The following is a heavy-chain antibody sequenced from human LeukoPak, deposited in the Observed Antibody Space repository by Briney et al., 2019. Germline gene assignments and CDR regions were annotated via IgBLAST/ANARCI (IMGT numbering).Heavy chain of an antibody. CDR2: MNPNSGNT. Sequence: ASVKVSCKASGYTFTSYDINWVRQATGQGLEWMGWMNPNSGNTGYAQKFQGRVTMTRNTSISTAYMELSSLRSEDTAVYYCARHYGSGSYWYYYMDVWGKGTTVTISS. CDR3: ARHYGSGSYWYYYMDV. CDR1: GYTFTSYD. J-gene: IGHJ6*03. D-gene: IGHD3-10*01. V-gene: IGHV1-8*01.